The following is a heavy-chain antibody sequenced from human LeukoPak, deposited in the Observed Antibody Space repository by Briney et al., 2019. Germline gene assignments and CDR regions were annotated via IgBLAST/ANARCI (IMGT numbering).Heavy chain of an antibody. CDR2: LSWDSGII. CDR1: VFTYEDYD. D-gene: IGHD3-10*01. CDR3: AKGPGAYYYGSGTFDP. V-gene: IGHV3-9*03. J-gene: IGHJ5*02. Sequence: GGSLRLSYAASVFTYEDYDMHGVRHAPAKGLEWGSDLSWDSGIIGYAEPVNGRFTISTENAKNSLYLQMNSLRAEDMPLYYCAKGPGAYYYGSGTFDPWGQGTLVTVSS.